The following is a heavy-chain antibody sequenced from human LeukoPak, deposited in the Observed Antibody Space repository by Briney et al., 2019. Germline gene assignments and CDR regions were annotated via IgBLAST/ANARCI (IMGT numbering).Heavy chain of an antibody. CDR2: INSDGSST. D-gene: IGHD3-10*01. Sequence: QPGGSLRLSCAASGFTFSSYWMHWVRQDPGKGLVWVSHINSDGSSTTYADSVKGRFTISRDNAKNTLYLQMNSLRAEDTAVYYCARDVYYGSGSYSNDAFDIWGQGTMVTVSS. CDR1: GFTFSSYW. J-gene: IGHJ3*02. CDR3: ARDVYYGSGSYSNDAFDI. V-gene: IGHV3-74*01.